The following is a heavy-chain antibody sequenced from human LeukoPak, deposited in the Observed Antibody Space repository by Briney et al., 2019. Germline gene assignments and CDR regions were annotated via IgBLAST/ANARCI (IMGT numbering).Heavy chain of an antibody. CDR2: ISAYNGNT. CDR1: GYTFTSYG. D-gene: IGHD1-14*01. CDR3: ARGGLLRTLGAFDI. J-gene: IGHJ3*02. V-gene: IGHV1-18*01. Sequence: GASVKVSCKASGYTFTSYGISWARQAPGQGLEWMGWISAYNGNTNYAQKLQGRVTMTTDTSTSTAYMELRSLKSEDTAVYYCARGGLLRTLGAFDIWGQGTMVTVSS.